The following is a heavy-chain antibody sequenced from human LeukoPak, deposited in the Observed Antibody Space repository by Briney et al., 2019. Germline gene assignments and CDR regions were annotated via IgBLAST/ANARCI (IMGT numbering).Heavy chain of an antibody. D-gene: IGHD3-10*01. J-gene: IGHJ4*02. CDR3: ARDRWKDMVLSHFDY. CDR2: IYYSGST. CDR1: GDSISSSSSY. V-gene: IGHV4-39*06. Sequence: SETLSLTCTVSGDSISSSSSYWGWIRQPPGEGLMWIGSIYYSGSTYYNPSLKSRVTISVDTSKNQFLLRLSSVTAAASDGYYCARDRWKDMVLSHFDYWGQGTLVTVSS.